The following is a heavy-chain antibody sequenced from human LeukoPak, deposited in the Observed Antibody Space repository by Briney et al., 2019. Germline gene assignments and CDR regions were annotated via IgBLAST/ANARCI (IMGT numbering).Heavy chain of an antibody. D-gene: IGHD1-1*01. CDR2: ISWNSGSI. Sequence: GGSLRLSCAASGFTLGDYAMHWVRQAPGKGLEWVSGISWNSGSIGYADSVKGRFTISRDNAKNFLYLQMNSLRAEDTALYYCAKDAKLEAGPGYYYYMDVWGKGTTVTVSS. V-gene: IGHV3-9*01. CDR1: GFTLGDYA. CDR3: AKDAKLEAGPGYYYYMDV. J-gene: IGHJ6*03.